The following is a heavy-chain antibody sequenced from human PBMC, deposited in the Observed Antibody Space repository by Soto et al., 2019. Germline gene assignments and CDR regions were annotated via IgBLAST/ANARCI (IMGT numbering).Heavy chain of an antibody. Sequence: QVQLVQSGAEVKKPGASVKVSCRSSGYTFTNFGFSWVRQAPGQGLEWMGWISAHNGHTKYAQQGHGRVTMTTDTSTSTAYMELRSLTSDDTAVYYCAGGTTVGFPFDSWGQGTLVIVSS. J-gene: IGHJ4*02. CDR1: GYTFTNFG. CDR3: AGGTTVGFPFDS. CDR2: ISAHNGHT. V-gene: IGHV1-18*01. D-gene: IGHD4-17*01.